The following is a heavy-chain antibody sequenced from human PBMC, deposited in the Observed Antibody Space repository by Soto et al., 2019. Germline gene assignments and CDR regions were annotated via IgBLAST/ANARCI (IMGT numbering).Heavy chain of an antibody. CDR1: GVTFSNAW. J-gene: IGHJ6*02. D-gene: IGHD4-17*01. CDR2: IKSKTDGGTT. CDR3: TTEAVTTNYYYGMDV. Sequence: GGSLRLSCAASGVTFSNAWMDWVRQAPGKGLGWVGRIKSKTDGGTTDYAAPVKGRFTISRDDSKNTLYLQMNSLKTEDTAVYYCTTEAVTTNYYYGMDVWGQGTTVTVSS. V-gene: IGHV3-15*07.